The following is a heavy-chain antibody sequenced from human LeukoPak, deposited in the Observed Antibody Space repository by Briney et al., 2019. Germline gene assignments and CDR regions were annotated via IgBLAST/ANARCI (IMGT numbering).Heavy chain of an antibody. J-gene: IGHJ6*02. CDR3: AKDFSSGTYYPYYYYGMDV. V-gene: IGHV3-43*02. CDR2: ISGDGGST. D-gene: IGHD3-10*01. Sequence: PGGSLRLSCAASGFTFDDYAMHWVHQAPGKGLEWVSLISGDGGSTYYADSVKGRFTISRDNSKNSLYLQMNSLRTEDTALYYCAKDFSSGTYYPYYYYGMDVWGQGTTVTVSS. CDR1: GFTFDDYA.